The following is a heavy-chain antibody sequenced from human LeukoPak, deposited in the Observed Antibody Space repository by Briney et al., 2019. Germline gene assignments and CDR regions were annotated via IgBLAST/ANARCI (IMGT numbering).Heavy chain of an antibody. CDR1: GYTLTSYG. J-gene: IGHJ4*02. D-gene: IGHD2-2*01. CDR2: ISAYNGNT. Sequence: GASVKVSCKASGYTLTSYGISWLRQAPGQGLELMGWISAYNGNTNYAQKLQGRVTMTTDTSTSTAYMELRSLRSDATAVYYCARRYIVVVPAANYYYFDYWGQGTLVTVSS. V-gene: IGHV1-18*01. CDR3: ARRYIVVVPAANYYYFDY.